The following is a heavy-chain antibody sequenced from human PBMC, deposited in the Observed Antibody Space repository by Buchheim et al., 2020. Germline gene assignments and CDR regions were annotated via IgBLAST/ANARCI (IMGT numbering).Heavy chain of an antibody. Sequence: QVQLVQSGAEVKKPGASVKVSCKASGYTFTSYDINWVRQATGQGLEWVGWMNPNSGNTGYAQKFQGRVTMTRNTSISTAYMELSSLRSEDTAVYYCARCFPDYYDSSGYPEWYFDLWGRGTL. V-gene: IGHV1-8*01. CDR2: MNPNSGNT. J-gene: IGHJ2*01. CDR1: GYTFTSYD. CDR3: ARCFPDYYDSSGYPEWYFDL. D-gene: IGHD3-22*01.